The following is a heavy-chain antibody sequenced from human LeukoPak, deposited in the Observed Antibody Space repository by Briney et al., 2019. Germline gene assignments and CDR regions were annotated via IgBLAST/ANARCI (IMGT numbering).Heavy chain of an antibody. J-gene: IGHJ4*02. CDR3: ARDHGYSYGYRHYFDY. V-gene: IGHV4-34*01. CDR2: INHSGST. CDR1: GFTFSSYA. Sequence: KTGGSLRLSCAASGFTFSSYAMSWVRQAPGKGLEWIGEINHSGSTNYNPSLKSRVTISVDTSKNQFSLKLSSVTAADTAVYYCARDHGYSYGYRHYFDYWGQGTLVTVSS. D-gene: IGHD5-18*01.